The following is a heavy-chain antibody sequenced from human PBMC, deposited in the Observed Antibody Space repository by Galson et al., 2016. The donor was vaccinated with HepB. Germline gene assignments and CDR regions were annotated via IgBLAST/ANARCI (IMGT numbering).Heavy chain of an antibody. CDR3: AGPRVRDGHNPRFYFDF. D-gene: IGHD5-24*01. Sequence: QSGAEVKKPGESLKISCKGSGYTFSTYWIGWVRQMPGKGLEWMGIIYPLDSDTRYSPSFQGQVTISVDESISTAYLQWTSLKPSDTAMYYCAGPRVRDGHNPRFYFDFWGQGTQVTVSA. V-gene: IGHV5-51*01. CDR2: IYPLDSDT. J-gene: IGHJ4*02. CDR1: GYTFSTYW.